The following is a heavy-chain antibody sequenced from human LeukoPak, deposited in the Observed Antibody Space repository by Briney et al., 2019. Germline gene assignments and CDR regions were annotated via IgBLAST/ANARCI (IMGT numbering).Heavy chain of an antibody. D-gene: IGHD3-22*01. CDR2: INPNSGGT. V-gene: IGHV1-2*02. CDR3: ARGSYDSSDFESFHH. CDR1: GYTFTGNY. J-gene: IGHJ1*01. Sequence: ASVKVSCKASGYTFTGNYMHWVRHAPGQGLEGMGWINPNSGGTNYAQKFQGRVTMTRDTSIGTAYMELNRLRSDDTAVYYCARGSYDSSDFESFHHWGQGTLVTVSS.